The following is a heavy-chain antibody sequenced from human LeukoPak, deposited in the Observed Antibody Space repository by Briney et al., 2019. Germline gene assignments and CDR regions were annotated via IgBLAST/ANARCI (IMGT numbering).Heavy chain of an antibody. D-gene: IGHD5-18*01. V-gene: IGHV4-34*09. J-gene: IGHJ4*02. CDR3: ARDTDGNSYGLPDS. CDR2: IYYSGSP. CDR1: GGSFSGYY. Sequence: SETLSLTCAVYGGSFSGYYWSWIRQPPGKGLEWIGYIYYSGSPYYNPSLKSRITISLDTSKNQFSLSLSSVTAADTAVYYCARDTDGNSYGLPDSWGQGTLVTVSS.